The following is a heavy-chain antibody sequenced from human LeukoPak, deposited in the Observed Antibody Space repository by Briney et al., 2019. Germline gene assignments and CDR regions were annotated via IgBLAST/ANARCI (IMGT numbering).Heavy chain of an antibody. Sequence: SETLSLTCIVSGGSISSSSYYWGWIRQPPGKGLEWIGSFSYGGSTYYNPSLKSRVTISVDTSKNQFSLKLSSVTAADTSVYFCARDPLRDTGTVMDTLVDPWGQGTRVTVSS. V-gene: IGHV4-39*07. J-gene: IGHJ5*01. CDR1: GGSISSSSYY. CDR3: ARDPLRDTGTVMDTLVDP. CDR2: FSYGGST. D-gene: IGHD5-18*01.